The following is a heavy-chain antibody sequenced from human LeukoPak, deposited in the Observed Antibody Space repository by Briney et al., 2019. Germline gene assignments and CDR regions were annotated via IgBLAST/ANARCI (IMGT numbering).Heavy chain of an antibody. CDR3: AKRAGAAAYYYFDL. D-gene: IGHD3-22*01. V-gene: IGHV3-23*01. CDR2: ISGGGGST. J-gene: IGHJ2*01. CDR1: GFTFTNYA. Sequence: GSLRLSCATSGFTFTNYAMNWVRQAPGKELEWVSGISGGGGSTYYADSVKGRFTISRDNSKNTLYLQMNSLRADDTAEYYCAKRAGAAAYYYFDLWGRGTLVTVSS.